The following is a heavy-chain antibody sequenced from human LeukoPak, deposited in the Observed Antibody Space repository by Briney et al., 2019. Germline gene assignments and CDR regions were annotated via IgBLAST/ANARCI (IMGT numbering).Heavy chain of an antibody. V-gene: IGHV4-59*01. CDR3: ARELDVGSTKSSFDI. D-gene: IGHD1-26*01. Sequence: SETLSLTCTVSGGSISSYYWSWIRQPPRKGLEWVGYIYSSGSTNYHPSLKSRVTISGDTSKNQFSQKLSSVTAADTAVYYCARELDVGSTKSSFDIWGQGTMVTVSS. CDR1: GGSISSYY. CDR2: IYSSGST. J-gene: IGHJ3*02.